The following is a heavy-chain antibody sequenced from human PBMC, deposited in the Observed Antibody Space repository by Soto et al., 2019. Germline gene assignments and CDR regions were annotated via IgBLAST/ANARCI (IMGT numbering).Heavy chain of an antibody. CDR3: ARDLGGAFWSGYYTYYYYGMDV. V-gene: IGHV3-21*01. J-gene: IGHJ6*02. CDR1: GFTFSSYS. Sequence: LRLSCAASGFTFSSYSMNWVRQAPGKGLEWVSSISSSSYIYYADPVKGRFTISRDNAKNSLYLQMNSLRAEDTAVYYCARDLGGAFWSGYYTYYYYGMDVWGQGTTVTVSS. D-gene: IGHD3-3*01. CDR2: ISSSSYI.